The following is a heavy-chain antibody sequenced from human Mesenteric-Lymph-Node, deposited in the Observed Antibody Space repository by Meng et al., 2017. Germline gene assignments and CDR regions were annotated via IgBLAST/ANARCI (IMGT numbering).Heavy chain of an antibody. Sequence: QVQLQESGPGLVKPSDTLSLTCAVSGYSISSSNWWVWIRQPPGKGLEWIGYIYYSGSTDYNPSLKSRVTMSVDKSKNQFSLKLSSVTAADTAVYYCASFDHIPRRNYFDYWGQGTLVTVSS. J-gene: IGHJ4*02. CDR3: ASFDHIPRRNYFDY. V-gene: IGHV4-28*01. CDR1: GYSISSSNW. CDR2: IYYSGST. D-gene: IGHD2-21*01.